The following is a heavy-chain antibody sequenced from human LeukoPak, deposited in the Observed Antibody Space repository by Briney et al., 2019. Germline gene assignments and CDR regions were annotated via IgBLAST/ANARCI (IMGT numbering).Heavy chain of an antibody. CDR2: IYYSGST. J-gene: IGHJ3*02. V-gene: IGHV4-39*07. CDR3: ARDFPVDYDILTRHRTVAFDI. Sequence: PSETLSLTCTVSGGSISSGGYYWGWIRQPPGKGLEWIGSIYYSGSTYYNPSLKSRVTISVDTPKNQFSLKLSSVTAADTAVYYCARDFPVDYDILTRHRTVAFDIWGQGTMVTVSS. D-gene: IGHD3-9*01. CDR1: GGSISSGGYY.